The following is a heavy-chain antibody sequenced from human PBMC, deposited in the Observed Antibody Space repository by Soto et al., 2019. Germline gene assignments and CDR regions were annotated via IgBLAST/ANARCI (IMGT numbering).Heavy chain of an antibody. CDR1: GGTLSSYS. CDR3: ARHLPYCGGDCYSLDP. J-gene: IGHJ5*02. CDR2: IDYSGST. V-gene: IGHV4-59*01. D-gene: IGHD2-21*02. Sequence: PSETLSLTCTVSGGTLSSYSWNWIRQPPGKGLEWIGYIDYSGSTNYNPSLRGRVTISVDTSKNQFSLKLSSVTAADSAVYYCARHLPYCGGDCYSLDPWGQGTLVTVS.